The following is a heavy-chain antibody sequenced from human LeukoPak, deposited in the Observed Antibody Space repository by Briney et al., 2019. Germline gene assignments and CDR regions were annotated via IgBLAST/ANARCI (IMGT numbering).Heavy chain of an antibody. Sequence: GGSLRLSCAASGFTFSSCAMSWVGQAPRKGLEWVSAISGSGGSTYYADSVKGRFTISRDNSKNTLYLQMNSLRAEDTAVYYCARDPYSSTWSYGMDVCGQRTAVTVSS. CDR3: ARDPYSSTWSYGMDV. J-gene: IGHJ6*02. CDR2: ISGSGGST. CDR1: GFTFSSCA. V-gene: IGHV3-23*01. D-gene: IGHD6-6*01.